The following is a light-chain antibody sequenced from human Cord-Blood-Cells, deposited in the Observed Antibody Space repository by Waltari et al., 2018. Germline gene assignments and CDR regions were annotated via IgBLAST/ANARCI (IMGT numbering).Light chain of an antibody. J-gene: IGKJ1*01. Sequence: DIVMTQSPDSLAVSLGERATINCKSSQSVLYSSNNKNYLAWYQQKPGQPPKLLIYWASTRESGVPDRFRGGGSGTDFTLTISSLQAEDGAVYYCQQYYSTPPTFGQGTKVEIK. CDR2: WAS. CDR3: QQYYSTPPT. CDR1: QSVLYSSNNKNY. V-gene: IGKV4-1*01.